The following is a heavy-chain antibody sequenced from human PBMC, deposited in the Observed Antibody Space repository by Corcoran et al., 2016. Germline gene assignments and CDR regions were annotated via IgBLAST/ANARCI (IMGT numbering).Heavy chain of an antibody. CDR2: INPSGGST. V-gene: IGHV1-46*01. D-gene: IGHD2-15*01. CDR1: GYTFTSYY. Sequence: QLQLVQSGAEVKKPGASVKVSCKASGYTFTSYYMHWVRQAPGQGLEWMGIINPSGGSTSYAQKFQGRVTMTRDTSTSTVYMELSSLGCEDTAVYYGARRPKCSGGSGYLNNWFDPWGQGTRVTVSS. CDR3: ARRPKCSGGSGYLNNWFDP. J-gene: IGHJ5*02.